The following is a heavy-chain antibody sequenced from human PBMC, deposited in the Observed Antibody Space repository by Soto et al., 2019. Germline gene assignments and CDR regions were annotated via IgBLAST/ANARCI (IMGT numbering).Heavy chain of an antibody. CDR2: ISYDGGDK. Sequence: SLSCSASGFSCSSFSMHWIHQAPGKGLEGVAVISYDGGDKNYADSVKGRFTISSDNSRNTLYLQMNSLRPEATAVYYCSSGRITFGGVIGHFDYWGQVAQVTVSS. J-gene: IGHJ4*02. CDR3: SSGRITFGGVIGHFDY. V-gene: IGHV3-30-3*01. D-gene: IGHD3-16*02. CDR1: GFSCSSFS.